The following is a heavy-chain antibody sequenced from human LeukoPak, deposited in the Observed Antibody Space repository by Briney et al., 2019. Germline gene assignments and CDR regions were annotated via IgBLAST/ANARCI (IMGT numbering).Heavy chain of an antibody. CDR1: GGSISSGSYY. Sequence: PSETLSLTCTVSGGSISSGSYYWSWIRQPAGKGLEWIGRIYTSGSTNYNPSLKSRVTISVDTSKNQFSLKLNSVTAADTAVYYCARADYDILTGYKNNWFDPWGQGTLVTVSS. CDR3: ARADYDILTGYKNNWFDP. V-gene: IGHV4-61*02. CDR2: IYTSGST. J-gene: IGHJ5*02. D-gene: IGHD3-9*01.